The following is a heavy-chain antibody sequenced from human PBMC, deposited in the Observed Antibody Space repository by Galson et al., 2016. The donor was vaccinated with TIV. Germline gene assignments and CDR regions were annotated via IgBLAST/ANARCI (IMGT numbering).Heavy chain of an antibody. D-gene: IGHD6-6*01. CDR2: IYNSGRT. V-gene: IGHV4-59*01. J-gene: IGHJ6*02. CDR3: SRGRIAPRQVGYYDYGMDV. Sequence: GLEWIGYIYNSGRTNSNPSLKSRVTITVDTSENQFSPKLSSMTAADTALCYSSRGRIAPRQVGYYDYGMDVWGHGTTVTVPS.